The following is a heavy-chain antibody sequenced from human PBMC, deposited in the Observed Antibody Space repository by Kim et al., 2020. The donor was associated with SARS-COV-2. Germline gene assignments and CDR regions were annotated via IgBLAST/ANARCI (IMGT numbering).Heavy chain of an antibody. V-gene: IGHV1-24*01. D-gene: IGHD1-26*01. CDR3: ATVGSGWEPRYEPHPVRWAFDY. CDR1: GYTLTELS. CDR2: FDPEDGET. Sequence: ASVKVSCKVSGYTLTELSMHWVRQAPGKGLEWMGGFDPEDGETIYAQKFQGRVTMTKDTSTDTAYMELSSLRSEDTAVYYCATVGSGWEPRYEPHPVRWAFDYWGQGTLVTVSS. J-gene: IGHJ4*02.